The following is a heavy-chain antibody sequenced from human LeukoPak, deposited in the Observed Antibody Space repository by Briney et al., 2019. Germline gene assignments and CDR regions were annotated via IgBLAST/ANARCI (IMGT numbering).Heavy chain of an antibody. Sequence: GESLRLSCVASGFTFSSYGMHWVRQAPGKGLEWVAFISYDGSNENIADSVKGRLIISRDNSKNTLYLQMNSLRAEDTAVYYCAKGPAPRLGEFSYHALVDYWGQGTLVTVSS. V-gene: IGHV3-30*18. CDR1: GFTFSSYG. J-gene: IGHJ4*02. CDR2: ISYDGSNE. D-gene: IGHD3-16*02. CDR3: AKGPAPRLGEFSYHALVDY.